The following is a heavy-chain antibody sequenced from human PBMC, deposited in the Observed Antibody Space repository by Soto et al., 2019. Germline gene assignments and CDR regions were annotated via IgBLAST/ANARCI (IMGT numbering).Heavy chain of an antibody. V-gene: IGHV3-30-3*01. CDR1: GFTFSSYA. D-gene: IGHD2-21*02. CDR2: ISYDGSNK. Sequence: QVQLVESGGGVVQPGRSLRLSCAASGFTFSSYAMHWVRQAPGKGLEWVAVISYDGSNKYYADSVKGRFTISRDNSKNTLYLQMNSLRAEDTAVYYCARAVVTAEAIDYWGQGTLVTVSS. J-gene: IGHJ4*02. CDR3: ARAVVTAEAIDY.